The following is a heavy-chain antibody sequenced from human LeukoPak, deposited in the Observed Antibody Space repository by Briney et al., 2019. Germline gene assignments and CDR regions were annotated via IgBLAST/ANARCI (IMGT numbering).Heavy chain of an antibody. D-gene: IGHD6-13*01. J-gene: IGHJ6*03. Sequence: SGGSLRLSCAASGFTFSSYGMHWVRQAPGKGLEWVAFIRYDGSNKYYADSVKGRFTISRDNSKNTLYLQMNSLRAEDTAVYYCAKTRDSSSWFFYYYYYMDVWGKGTTVTISS. CDR1: GFTFSSYG. V-gene: IGHV3-30*02. CDR3: AKTRDSSSWFFYYYYYMDV. CDR2: IRYDGSNK.